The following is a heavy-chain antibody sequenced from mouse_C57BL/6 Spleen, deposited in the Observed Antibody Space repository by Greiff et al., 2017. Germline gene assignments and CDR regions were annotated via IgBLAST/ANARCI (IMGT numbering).Heavy chain of an antibody. D-gene: IGHD1-1*01. J-gene: IGHJ4*01. CDR3: TRSVTTVYAMDY. V-gene: IGHV1-15*01. CDR1: GYTFTDYE. CDR2: IDPETGGT. Sequence: QVQLQQSGAVLVRPGASVTLSCKASGYTFTDYEMHWVKQTPVHGLEWIGAIDPETGGTAYNQKFKGKAILTADKSSSTAYMELRSLTSEDSAVYYCTRSVTTVYAMDYWGQGTSVTVSS.